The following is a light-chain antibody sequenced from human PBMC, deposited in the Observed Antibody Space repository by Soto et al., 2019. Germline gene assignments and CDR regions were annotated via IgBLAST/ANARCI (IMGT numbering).Light chain of an antibody. J-gene: IGLJ1*01. V-gene: IGLV1-47*01. CDR3: AAWDDSLTTCV. CDR2: KNN. Sequence: QSVLTQPPSASGTPGQRVTISCSGSSSNIGSNYVYWYQQLPGTAPKLLIYKNNQRPSGVPDRFSGSKSGTSASLAISGLRSEDEADYYCAAWDDSLTTCVFGTGTKLTV. CDR1: SSNIGSNY.